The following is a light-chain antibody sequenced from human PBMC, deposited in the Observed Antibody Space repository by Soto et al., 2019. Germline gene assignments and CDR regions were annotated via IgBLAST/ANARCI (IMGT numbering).Light chain of an antibody. CDR2: EVS. Sequence: QSVLTQPASVSGSPGQSITISCTGTSSDVGTYNYVSWYQHHPGKAPKLIIYEVSNRPSGVSNRFSGYKSGSTASLTISGLQAEDEADYHCTSYTRDTALVFGTGTKVTVL. CDR1: SSDVGTYNY. V-gene: IGLV2-14*01. J-gene: IGLJ1*01. CDR3: TSYTRDTALV.